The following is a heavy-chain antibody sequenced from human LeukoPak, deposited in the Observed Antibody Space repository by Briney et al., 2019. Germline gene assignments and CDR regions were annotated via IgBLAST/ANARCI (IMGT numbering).Heavy chain of an antibody. CDR2: IYYSGST. CDR1: GGSISSYY. Sequence: SETLSLTCTVSGGSISSYYWSWIRQPPGKGLEWIGYIYYSGSTNYNPSLESRVTISVDTSKNQFSLKLSSVTAADTAVYYCARAELGTLFDYWGQGTLVTVSS. V-gene: IGHV4-59*01. D-gene: IGHD7-27*01. J-gene: IGHJ4*02. CDR3: ARAELGTLFDY.